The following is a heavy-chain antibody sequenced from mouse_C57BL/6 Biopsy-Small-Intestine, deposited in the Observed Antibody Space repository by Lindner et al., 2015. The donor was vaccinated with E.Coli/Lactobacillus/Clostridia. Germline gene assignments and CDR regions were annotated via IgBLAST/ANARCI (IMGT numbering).Heavy chain of an antibody. D-gene: IGHD4-1*01. V-gene: IGHV1-34*01. CDR3: VRDAGTYFDY. CDR2: IYPNNGAN. CDR1: GYTFTDYY. Sequence: VQLQESGPELVKPGASVKMSCKTSGYTFTDYYLHWVKQSHGKSLEWIGYIYPNNGANGCNQRFKGKATLTVDKSSSTAYMELRSLTSEDSAVCYCVRDAGTYFDYCGQGTTLTVSS. J-gene: IGHJ2*01.